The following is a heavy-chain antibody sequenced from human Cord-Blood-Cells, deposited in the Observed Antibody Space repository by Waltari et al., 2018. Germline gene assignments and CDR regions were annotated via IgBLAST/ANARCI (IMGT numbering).Heavy chain of an antibody. V-gene: IGHV1-46*01. CDR2: INPSGGST. CDR3: ARGSAARGAFDI. Sequence: QVQLVQSGAEVKKPGASVKVSCKASGYTFTSYYMHWVRQAPGQGLEWMGIINPSGGSTSYAQKFQGRVTMTRDTSTRTVYMELSSLRSEDTAVYYWARGSAARGAFDIWGQGTMVTVSS. J-gene: IGHJ3*02. D-gene: IGHD6-6*01. CDR1: GYTFTSYY.